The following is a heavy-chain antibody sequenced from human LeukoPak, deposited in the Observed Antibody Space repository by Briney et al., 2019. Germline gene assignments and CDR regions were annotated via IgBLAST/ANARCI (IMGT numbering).Heavy chain of an antibody. V-gene: IGHV1-2*02. CDR1: GYTFTGYY. D-gene: IGHD2-2*01. CDR3: ARVRVPAAIYFDY. CDR2: INPNSGGT. Sequence: ASVKVSCKASGYTFTGYYMHWARQAPGQGLEWMGWINPNSGGTNYAQKFQGRVTMTRDTSISTAYMELSRLRSDDTAVYYCARVRVPAAIYFDYWGQGTLVTVSS. J-gene: IGHJ4*02.